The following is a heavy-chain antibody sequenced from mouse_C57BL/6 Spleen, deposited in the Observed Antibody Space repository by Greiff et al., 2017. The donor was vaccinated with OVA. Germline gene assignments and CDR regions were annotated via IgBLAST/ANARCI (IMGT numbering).Heavy chain of an antibody. J-gene: IGHJ3*01. CDR1: GYTFTSYW. V-gene: IGHV1-72*01. D-gene: IGHD2-10*02. CDR3: ACECGNFWFAY. CDR2: IDPNSGGT. Sequence: QVQLQQSGAELVKPGASVKLSCKASGYTFTSYWMHWVKQRPGQGLEWIGRIDPNSGGTKYNEKFKSKATLTVDKPSSTAYMQLRSLTSDASAFYSCACECGNFWFAYWGQGTLVTVSA.